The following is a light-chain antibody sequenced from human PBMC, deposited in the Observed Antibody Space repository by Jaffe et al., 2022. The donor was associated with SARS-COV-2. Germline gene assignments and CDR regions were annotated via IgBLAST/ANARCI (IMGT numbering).Light chain of an antibody. CDR1: QYIGSA. V-gene: IGKV1-39*01. Sequence: DIQMTQSPYSLSASVGDRITISCRASQYIGSAVNWFQLKPGKAPKLLIYAAANLQSGVPSRFSGGGSGTDFILAISSLQPEDFATYYCQQRHSFPWTFGQGTKVDIK. CDR3: QQRHSFPWT. J-gene: IGKJ1*01. CDR2: AAA.